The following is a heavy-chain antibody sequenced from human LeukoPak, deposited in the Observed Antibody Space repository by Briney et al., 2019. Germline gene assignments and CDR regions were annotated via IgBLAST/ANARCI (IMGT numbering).Heavy chain of an antibody. CDR1: GASISSYY. Sequence: KPSETQSLTRTVSGASISSYYWSWIRQPPGKGLEWLGYIYYSGSTNYNPSLKSRVTFSVDTSKNQFSLKLISVTAADTAVYYCARVKGVVTAILDYWGQGTLVTVSS. CDR2: IYYSGST. CDR3: ARVKGVVTAILDY. D-gene: IGHD2-21*02. J-gene: IGHJ4*02. V-gene: IGHV4-59*01.